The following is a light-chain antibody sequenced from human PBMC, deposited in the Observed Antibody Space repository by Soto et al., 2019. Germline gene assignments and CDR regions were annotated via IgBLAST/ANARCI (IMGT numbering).Light chain of an antibody. CDR1: QSISNW. J-gene: IGKJ1*01. Sequence: DIQMTQSPSTLSASVRDRVTITCRASQSISNWLAWYQQKPGKAPKLLIYKASTLESGVPSRFSGSGSGTEFTLTISSLQPDDFATYYCQHFGSFGQGTKVEIK. CDR2: KAS. CDR3: QHFGS. V-gene: IGKV1-5*03.